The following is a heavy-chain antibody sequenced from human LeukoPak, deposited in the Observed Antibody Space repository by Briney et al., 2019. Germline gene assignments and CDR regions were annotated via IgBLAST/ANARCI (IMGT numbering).Heavy chain of an antibody. Sequence: GGSLRLSCAASGFTFDDYAMHWVRQAPGKGLEWVSGISWNSGSIGYADSVKGRFTISRDNAKNTLYLQMNSLRAEDTAMYYCTTLYPTGFDIWGQGTMVTVSS. J-gene: IGHJ3*02. D-gene: IGHD1-14*01. CDR3: TTLYPTGFDI. V-gene: IGHV3-9*01. CDR2: ISWNSGSI. CDR1: GFTFDDYA.